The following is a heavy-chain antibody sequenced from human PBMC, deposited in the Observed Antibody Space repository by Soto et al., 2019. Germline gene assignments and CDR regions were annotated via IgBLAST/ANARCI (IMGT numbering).Heavy chain of an antibody. J-gene: IGHJ6*02. CDR1: GGSFSGYY. V-gene: IGHV4-34*01. CDR3: ARGGRPYYYGSGTRYYYYGMDV. Sequence: SETLSLTCAVYGGSFSGYYWSWIRQPPGKGLEWIGEINHSGSTNYNPSLKSRVTISVDASKNQFSLKLSSVTAADTAVYYCARGGRPYYYGSGTRYYYYGMDVWGQGTTVPSP. CDR2: INHSGST. D-gene: IGHD3-10*01.